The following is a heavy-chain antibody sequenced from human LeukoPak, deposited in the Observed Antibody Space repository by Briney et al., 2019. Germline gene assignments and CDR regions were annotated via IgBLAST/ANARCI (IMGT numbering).Heavy chain of an antibody. J-gene: IGHJ4*02. Sequence: GGSLRLSCAASGFTFSSYGMHWVRQAPGKGLEWVALISYDGSNNYYADSVKGRFTISRDNSKNRLYLQMNSLRAEDTAMYHCAKDEPGGAGASFDYWGQGTLVTVSS. CDR2: ISYDGSNN. V-gene: IGHV3-30*18. D-gene: IGHD1-26*01. CDR3: AKDEPGGAGASFDY. CDR1: GFTFSSYG.